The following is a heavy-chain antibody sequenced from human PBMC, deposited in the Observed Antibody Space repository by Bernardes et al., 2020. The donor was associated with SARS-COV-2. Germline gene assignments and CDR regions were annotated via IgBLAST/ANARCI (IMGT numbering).Heavy chain of an antibody. CDR3: ATELQYDNIY. CDR1: GIAFTSTD. D-gene: IGHD3-22*01. J-gene: IGHJ4*02. V-gene: IGHV3-23*01. Sequence: RGSMCLSCATSGIAFTSTDMAWVRQAPGRGLEWVSSISAIRKTHYRDSVEGRFVISRDDVKKAVYLEMNNLRVEDADTYYCATELQYDNIYWGQGVRVTVSS. CDR2: ISAIRKT.